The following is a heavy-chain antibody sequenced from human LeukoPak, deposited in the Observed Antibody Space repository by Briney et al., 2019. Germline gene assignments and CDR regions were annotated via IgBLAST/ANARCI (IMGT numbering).Heavy chain of an antibody. CDR1: GGSTSSGDYY. CDR3: ARGTDYGGNGH. Sequence: SQTLSLTCTVSGGSTSSGDYYWSWIRQPPGKGLEWIGYIYYSGSTYYNPSLKSRVSISVDTSKNQFSLKLSSVTAADTAVYYCARGTDYGGNGHWGQGTLVTVSS. J-gene: IGHJ1*01. CDR2: IYYSGST. V-gene: IGHV4-30-4*01. D-gene: IGHD4-23*01.